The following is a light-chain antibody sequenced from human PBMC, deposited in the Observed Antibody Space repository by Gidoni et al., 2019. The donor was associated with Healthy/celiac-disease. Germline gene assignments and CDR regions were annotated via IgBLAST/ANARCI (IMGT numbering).Light chain of an antibody. V-gene: IGLV2-14*01. CDR2: EVS. CDR1: SSDVGGYNY. Sequence: VSGSPGQSITISCTGTSSDVGGYNYVSWYQQHPGKAPKLMIYEVSNRPAGVSNRFSGSQSGNTASLTISGLQAEDEADYYCRSYTSSSTHVFGTGTKVTVL. J-gene: IGLJ1*01. CDR3: RSYTSSSTHV.